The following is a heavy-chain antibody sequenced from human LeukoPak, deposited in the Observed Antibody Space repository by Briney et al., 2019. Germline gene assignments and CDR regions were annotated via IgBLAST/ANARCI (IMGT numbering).Heavy chain of an antibody. CDR3: ARDFEYSSSTGVY. D-gene: IGHD5-12*01. J-gene: IGHJ4*02. Sequence: GRSLRLSCAASGFTFSSYGMHWVRQAPGKGLEWVAVIWYDGSNKYYADSVKGRFTISRDNSKNTLYLQMNSLRAEDTAVYYCARDFEYSSSTGVYWGQGTLVTVSS. CDR2: IWYDGSNK. V-gene: IGHV3-33*01. CDR1: GFTFSSYG.